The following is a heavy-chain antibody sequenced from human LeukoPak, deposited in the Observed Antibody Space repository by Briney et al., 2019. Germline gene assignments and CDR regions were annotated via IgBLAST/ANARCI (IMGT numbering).Heavy chain of an antibody. CDR2: IRSKAYGGTT. CDR3: TRDSRGYSYGYCFDY. V-gene: IGHV3-49*04. J-gene: IGHJ4*02. D-gene: IGHD5-18*01. CDR1: GFTFGDYA. Sequence: GRSLRLSCTASGFTFGDYAMSWVRQAPGKGLEWVGFIRSKAYGGTTEYAASVKGRFTISRDDSKSIAYLQMNSLKTEDTAVYYCTRDSRGYSYGYCFDYRGQGTLVTVSS.